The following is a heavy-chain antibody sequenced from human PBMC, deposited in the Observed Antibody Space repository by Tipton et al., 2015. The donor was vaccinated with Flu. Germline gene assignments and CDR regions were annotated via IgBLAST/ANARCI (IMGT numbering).Heavy chain of an antibody. Sequence: QLVQSGAEVKKPGASVKVSCKASGYTFTNYDINWVRQATGQGLEWMGWMSPNTGNTGYAQKFQGRVTMTRDTSISTAFMELSSLRSEDTAVYYCARVPPFNTWSDESDYWGQGTLVTVSS. D-gene: IGHD1-20*01. CDR1: GYTFTNYD. CDR3: ARVPPFNTWSDESDY. V-gene: IGHV1-8*01. CDR2: MSPNTGNT. J-gene: IGHJ4*02.